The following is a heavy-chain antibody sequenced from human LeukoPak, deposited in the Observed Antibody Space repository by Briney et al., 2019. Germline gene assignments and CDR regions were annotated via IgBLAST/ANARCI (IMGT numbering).Heavy chain of an antibody. CDR1: GFTFSSYR. Sequence: PGGSLRLSCAASGFTFSSYRMSWVRQAPGKGLEWVANIKQDGSEKYYVDSVKGRFTISRDNAENSLYLQMNSLRAEDTAVYYCARDQYYYDSSGYDYGDYWGQGTLVTVSS. CDR2: IKQDGSEK. D-gene: IGHD3-22*01. CDR3: ARDQYYYDSSGYDYGDY. J-gene: IGHJ4*02. V-gene: IGHV3-7*03.